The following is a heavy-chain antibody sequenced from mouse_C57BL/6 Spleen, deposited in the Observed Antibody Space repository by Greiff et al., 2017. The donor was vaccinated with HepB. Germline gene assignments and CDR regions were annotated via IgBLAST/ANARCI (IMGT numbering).Heavy chain of an antibody. CDR2: INPNYGTT. Sequence: EVKLQQSGPELVKPGASVKISCKASGYSFTDYNMNWVKQSNGKSLEWIGVINPNYGTTSYNQKFKGKATLTVDQSSSTAYMQLNSLTSEDSAVYYCALYDGYYKNWYFDVWGTGTTVTVSS. CDR1: GYSFTDYN. V-gene: IGHV1-39*01. CDR3: ALYDGYYKNWYFDV. D-gene: IGHD2-3*01. J-gene: IGHJ1*03.